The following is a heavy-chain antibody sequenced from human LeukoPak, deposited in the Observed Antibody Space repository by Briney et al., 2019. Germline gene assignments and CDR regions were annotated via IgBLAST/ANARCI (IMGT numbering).Heavy chain of an antibody. Sequence: GGSLRLSCAASRFAFSSYAMTWVRQAPGKGLEWVSTISGSSGNTYYADSVKGRFTISRDNSKNTLYLQMNSLRAEDTAVYYCARGGDSCFDYWGQGTLVTVSS. J-gene: IGHJ4*02. CDR2: ISGSSGNT. D-gene: IGHD3-16*01. V-gene: IGHV3-23*01. CDR1: RFAFSSYA. CDR3: ARGGDSCFDY.